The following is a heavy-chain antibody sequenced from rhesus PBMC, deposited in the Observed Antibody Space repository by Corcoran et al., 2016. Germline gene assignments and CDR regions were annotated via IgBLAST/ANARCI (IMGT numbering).Heavy chain of an antibody. V-gene: IGHV2-95*01. J-gene: IGHJ6*01. CDR1: GFSISTTGTG. D-gene: IGHD1-44*01. CDR3: ARVVGGLDS. CDR2: IYWNESK. Sequence: QVTLKESGPALVKPTQTLTLTCTFSGFSISTTGTGVGWIRQPPGKALEWLASIYWNESKYYSTSLKSRLTISKDTSKSQVVLTMANMDPVDTAACYCARVVGGLDSWGQGVVVTVSS.